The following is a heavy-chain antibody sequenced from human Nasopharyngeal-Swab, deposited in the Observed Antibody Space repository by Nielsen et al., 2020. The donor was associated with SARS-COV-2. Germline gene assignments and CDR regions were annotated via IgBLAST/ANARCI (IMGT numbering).Heavy chain of an antibody. J-gene: IGHJ4*02. CDR3: ARRETIVGSFDY. D-gene: IGHD1-26*01. CDR1: GGSISSYY. Sequence: SETRSLTCTVSGGSISSYYWTWIRQSPGKGLEWIGYIYYSGRTDYNPSLKGRVTISVDTSKNQFSLKLNSVTAADTAVYYCARRETIVGSFDYWGQGTLVTASS. V-gene: IGHV4-59*08. CDR2: IYYSGRT.